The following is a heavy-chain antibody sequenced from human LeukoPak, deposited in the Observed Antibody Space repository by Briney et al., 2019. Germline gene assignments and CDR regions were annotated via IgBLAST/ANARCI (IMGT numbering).Heavy chain of an antibody. CDR1: GGSISSYY. J-gene: IGHJ6*02. V-gene: IGHV4-59*01. D-gene: IGHD2-2*01. CDR2: ICYSGGT. CDR3: ARDHPHSSTIENAHYYYGMDV. Sequence: SETLSFTCTVSGGSISSYYWSWIRQPPGKGLEWIGYICYSGGTNYNPSLKSRVTISVDTSKNQFSLKLSSVTAADTAVYYFARDHPHSSTIENAHYYYGMDVWGQGTTVTVSS.